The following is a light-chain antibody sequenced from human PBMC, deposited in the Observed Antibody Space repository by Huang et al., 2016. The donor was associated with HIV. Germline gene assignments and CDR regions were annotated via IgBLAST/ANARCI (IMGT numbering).Light chain of an antibody. CDR3: QQYNNWPPWT. CDR2: GAS. J-gene: IGKJ1*01. V-gene: IGKV3-15*01. Sequence: EIVMTQSPATLSVSPGERATLSCRASQSVSSNLAWYKQKPGQDPRLLIYGASTRATGFPARFSGSGSGTEFTLTISSLQSEDFAVYYCQQYNNWPPWTFGQGTKVEIK. CDR1: QSVSSN.